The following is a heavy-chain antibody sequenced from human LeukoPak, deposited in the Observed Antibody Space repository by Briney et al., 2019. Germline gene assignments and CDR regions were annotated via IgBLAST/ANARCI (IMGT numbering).Heavy chain of an antibody. CDR1: GFTFSSYS. CDR2: ISSSSSYI. V-gene: IGHV3-21*01. Sequence: GGSQRLSCAASGFTFSSYSMNWVRQAPGKGLEWVSSISSSSSYIYYADSVKGRFTISRDNAKNSLYLQMNSLRAEDTAVYYCASQIVVVVAAPHGMDVWGQGTTVTVPS. J-gene: IGHJ6*02. CDR3: ASQIVVVVAAPHGMDV. D-gene: IGHD2-15*01.